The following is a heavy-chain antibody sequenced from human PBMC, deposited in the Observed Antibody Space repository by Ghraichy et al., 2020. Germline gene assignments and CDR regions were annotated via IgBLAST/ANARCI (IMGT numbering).Heavy chain of an antibody. V-gene: IGHV4-34*01. CDR3: ARGRRGSGWMTN. J-gene: IGHJ4*02. Sequence: SETLSLTCAVYGGSFSGYYWSWIRQPPGKGLEWIGEINHSGSTNYNPSLKSRVTISVDTSKNQFSLKLSSVTAADTAVYYCARGRRGSGWMTNWGQGTLVTVSS. D-gene: IGHD6-19*01. CDR1: GGSFSGYY. CDR2: INHSGST.